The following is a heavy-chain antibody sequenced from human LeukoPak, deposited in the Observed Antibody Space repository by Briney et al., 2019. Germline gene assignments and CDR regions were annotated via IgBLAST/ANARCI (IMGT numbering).Heavy chain of an antibody. V-gene: IGHV3-33*01. CDR2: IAYDGSRA. J-gene: IGHJ4*02. D-gene: IGHD1-14*01. CDR3: TRYNNDHFDY. Sequence: GGSLRLSCAGSGFTFGVYGMHCFRQTPGKGLEWVAVIAYDGSRAFYADSVKGRFTISRDNSKNTMSVQMDDLRAEDTAVYYCTRYNNDHFDYWGQGTLVTVSS. CDR1: GFTFGVYG.